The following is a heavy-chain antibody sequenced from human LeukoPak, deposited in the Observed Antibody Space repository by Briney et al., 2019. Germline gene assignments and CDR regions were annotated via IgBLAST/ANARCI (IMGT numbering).Heavy chain of an antibody. CDR1: GFTFSSYA. J-gene: IGHJ4*02. D-gene: IGHD1-26*01. V-gene: IGHV3-30-3*01. CDR2: ISYDGSNK. Sequence: GGSLRLSCAASGFTFSSYAMHWVRQAPGKGLEWVAVISYDGSNKYYADSVKGRFTISRDNAKNSLYLQMNSLRAEDTAVYYCARKWELPPDYWGQGTLVTVSS. CDR3: ARKWELPPDY.